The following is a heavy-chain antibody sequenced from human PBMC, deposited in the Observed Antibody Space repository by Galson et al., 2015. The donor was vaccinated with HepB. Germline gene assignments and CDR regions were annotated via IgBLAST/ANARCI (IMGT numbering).Heavy chain of an antibody. CDR3: AKDAPRVSGWYYFDY. V-gene: IGHV3-23*01. Sequence: SLRLSCAASGFTFSTYAMSWVRQAPGKGLEWVSGITDSGGSTFYADSVKGRFTISRDNSKNTLYSQMNSLRGEDTALYYCAKDAPRVSGWYYFDYWGQGTLVTVSS. CDR2: ITDSGGST. CDR1: GFTFSTYA. J-gene: IGHJ4*02. D-gene: IGHD6-19*01.